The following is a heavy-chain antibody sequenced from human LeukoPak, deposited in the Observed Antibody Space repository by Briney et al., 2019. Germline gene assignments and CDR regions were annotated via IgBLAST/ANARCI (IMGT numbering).Heavy chain of an antibody. CDR2: IIPTFGTA. V-gene: IGHV1-69*01. Sequence: SVKVSFKASGGTFISYAISWVRQAPGQGLEWMGGIIPTFGTANYAQKFQGRVTITADESTSTAYMELSSLRSEDTAVYYCARSGRGYYDFWSGKYYFDYWGQGTLVTVSS. CDR1: GGTFISYA. J-gene: IGHJ4*02. CDR3: ARSGRGYYDFWSGKYYFDY. D-gene: IGHD3-3*01.